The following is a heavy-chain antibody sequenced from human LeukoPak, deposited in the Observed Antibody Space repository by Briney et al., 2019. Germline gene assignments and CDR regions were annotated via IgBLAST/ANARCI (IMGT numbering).Heavy chain of an antibody. CDR2: ISSSSSYI. Sequence: GGSLRLSCAASGFTFSSYSMNWVRQAPGKGLEWVSSISSSSSYIYYADSVKSRFTISRDNAKNSLYLQMNSLRAEDTAVYYCARDLSEYSYYGMDVWGQGTTVTVSS. CDR3: ARDLSEYSYYGMDV. CDR1: GFTFSSYS. J-gene: IGHJ6*02. D-gene: IGHD2/OR15-2a*01. V-gene: IGHV3-21*01.